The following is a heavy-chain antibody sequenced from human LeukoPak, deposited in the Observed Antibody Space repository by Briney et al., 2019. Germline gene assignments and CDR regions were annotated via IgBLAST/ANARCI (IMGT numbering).Heavy chain of an antibody. Sequence: GGSLRLSCAASGFSFTTHWMSWVRQAPGKGLEWVANIEADAKSEYYVDSVKGRFTISRDNAKNSLFLQMDNLRAEDTAVYYCAKDWRGGHTFDQWGHGTLVTVSS. CDR3: AKDWRGGHTFDQ. D-gene: IGHD6-25*01. J-gene: IGHJ4*03. CDR1: GFSFTTHW. CDR2: IEADAKSE. V-gene: IGHV3-7*01.